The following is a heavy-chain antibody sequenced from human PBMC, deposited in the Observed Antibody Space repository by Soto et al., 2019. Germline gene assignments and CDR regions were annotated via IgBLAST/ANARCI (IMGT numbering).Heavy chain of an antibody. CDR1: GGSISSSSYY. V-gene: IGHV4-39*01. CDR2: IYYSGST. CDR3: ARLDPNYYDFWSGHTYGMDV. J-gene: IGHJ6*02. Sequence: PSETLSLTCTVSGGSISSSSYYWGWIRQPPGKGLEWIGSIYYSGSTYYNPSLKSRVTISVDTSKNQFSLKLSSVTAADTAVYYCARLDPNYYDFWSGHTYGMDVWGQGTTVTVSS. D-gene: IGHD3-3*01.